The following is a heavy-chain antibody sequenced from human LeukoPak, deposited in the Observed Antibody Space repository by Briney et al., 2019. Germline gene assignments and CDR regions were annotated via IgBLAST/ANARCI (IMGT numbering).Heavy chain of an antibody. Sequence: PGGSLRLSCAASGFTFSSYSMNWVRQAPGKGLEWLSYISSSSSTIYYADSVKGRFTISRDNAKNSLYLQMNSLRVEDTAVYYCARGRQSVPPNWFDPWGQGTLVTVSS. CDR2: ISSSSSTI. J-gene: IGHJ5*02. CDR3: ARGRQSVPPNWFDP. V-gene: IGHV3-48*01. D-gene: IGHD5/OR15-5a*01. CDR1: GFTFSSYS.